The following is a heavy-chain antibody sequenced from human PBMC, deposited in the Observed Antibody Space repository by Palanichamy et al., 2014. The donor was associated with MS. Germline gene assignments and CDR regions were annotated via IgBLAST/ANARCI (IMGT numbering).Heavy chain of an antibody. CDR3: ARDQGSFALTTSLAYYYYAMDV. CDR1: GGTFTNFA. Sequence: QVQLVQSGAEVRKPGSSVKVSCRASGGTFTNFAITWVRQAPGQGLEWMGGIIPLFGTSNYAQKFQDRVTLTADKSTSTAYMELSSPRSDDTAIYYCARDQGSFALTTSLAYYYYAMDVWGQGTTVTVSS. D-gene: IGHD4/OR15-4a*01. V-gene: IGHV1-69*06. J-gene: IGHJ6*02. CDR2: IIPLFGTS.